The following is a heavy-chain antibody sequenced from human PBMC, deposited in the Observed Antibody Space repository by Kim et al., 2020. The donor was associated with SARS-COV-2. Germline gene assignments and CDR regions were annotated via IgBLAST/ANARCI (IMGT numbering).Heavy chain of an antibody. V-gene: IGHV3-21*01. Sequence: GGSLRLSCAASGFTFSSYSMNWVRQAPGKGLEWVSSISSTSSYIYYADSVKGRFTISRDNAKNSLSLQMNSLRAEDTAVYYCARLGRVTSLPFKGLTNVWGHGTTVTVSS. CDR1: GFTFSSYS. J-gene: IGHJ6*02. CDR2: ISSTSSYI. CDR3: ARLGRVTSLPFKGLTNV. D-gene: IGHD2-21*02.